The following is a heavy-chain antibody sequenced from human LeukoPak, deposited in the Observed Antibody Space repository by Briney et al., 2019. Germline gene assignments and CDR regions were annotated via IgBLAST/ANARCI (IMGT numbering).Heavy chain of an antibody. Sequence: GGSLRLSCAASGFTFSSYDMHWVRQATGKGLEWVSAIGTAGDTYYPGSVKGRFTISRENAKNSLYLQMNSLRAEDTAVYYCARAITIFGVVMSAFDIWGQGTMVTVSS. CDR2: IGTAGDT. J-gene: IGHJ3*02. CDR3: ARAITIFGVVMSAFDI. CDR1: GFTFSSYD. V-gene: IGHV3-13*01. D-gene: IGHD3-3*01.